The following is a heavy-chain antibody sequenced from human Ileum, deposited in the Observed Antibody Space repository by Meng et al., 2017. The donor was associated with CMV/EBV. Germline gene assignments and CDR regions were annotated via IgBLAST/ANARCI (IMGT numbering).Heavy chain of an antibody. CDR1: GYNFRDYG. CDR2: IRGDNGNT. CDR3: ARGKPNLVGATGFDH. D-gene: IGHD1-26*01. Sequence: QVQLVASGGEVKKTGDSVRVSCKASGYNFRDYGVTWVRQVPGQGLEWMGWIRGDNGNTNYAQKFQGRVTMTTDTFTRTAYMQLRTLRSDDSAMYYCARGKPNLVGATGFDHWGQGTLVTVSS. J-gene: IGHJ4*02. V-gene: IGHV1-18*01.